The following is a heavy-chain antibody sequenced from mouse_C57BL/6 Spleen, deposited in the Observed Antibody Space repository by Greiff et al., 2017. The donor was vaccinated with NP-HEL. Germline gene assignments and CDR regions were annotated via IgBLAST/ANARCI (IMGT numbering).Heavy chain of an antibody. CDR3: ARSYDYDGAWFAY. Sequence: EVQLQQSGPELVKPGASVKISCKASGYTFTDYYMNWVKQSHGKSLEWIRDINPNNGGTSYNQKFKGKATLTVDKSSSTAYMELCSLTSEDSAVYYCARSYDYDGAWFAYWGQGTLVTVSA. D-gene: IGHD2-4*01. CDR2: INPNNGGT. CDR1: GYTFTDYY. J-gene: IGHJ3*01. V-gene: IGHV1-26*01.